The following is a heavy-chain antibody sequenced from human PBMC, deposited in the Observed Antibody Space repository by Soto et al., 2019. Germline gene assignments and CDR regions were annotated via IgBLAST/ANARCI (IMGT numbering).Heavy chain of an antibody. V-gene: IGHV3-30*18. CDR1: GFTFSSYG. Sequence: QVQLVESGGGVVQPGRSLRLSCAASGFTFSSYGMHWVRQAPGKGLEWVAVISYDGSNKYYADSVKGRFTISRDNSKNTLYLQMNSLRAEDTAVYYCVKDQKTNDAFDIWGQGTMVTVSS. CDR3: VKDQKTNDAFDI. J-gene: IGHJ3*02. CDR2: ISYDGSNK. D-gene: IGHD1-1*01.